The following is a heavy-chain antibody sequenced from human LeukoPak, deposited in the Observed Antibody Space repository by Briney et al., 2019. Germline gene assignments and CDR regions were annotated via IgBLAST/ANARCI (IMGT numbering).Heavy chain of an antibody. CDR1: GFTFSSYS. CDR2: ISSSSSYI. Sequence: GGSLRLSCAASGFTFSSYSMNWVRQAPGKGLEWVSSISSSSSYIYYADSVKGRFTISRDNAKNSLYLQMNSLRAEDTAVYYCARESPPMVRGVWWFDPWGQGTLVTVSS. CDR3: ARESPPMVRGVWWFDP. J-gene: IGHJ5*02. V-gene: IGHV3-21*01. D-gene: IGHD3-10*01.